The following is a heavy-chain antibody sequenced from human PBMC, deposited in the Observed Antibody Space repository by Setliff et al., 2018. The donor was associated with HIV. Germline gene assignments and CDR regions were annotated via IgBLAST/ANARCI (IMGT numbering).Heavy chain of an antibody. CDR2: IKNKKDGGTT. J-gene: IGHJ4*02. Sequence: GESLKISCATSGVTFWNAWMSWVRQVPGKGLEWVGRIKNKKDGGTTVYAAPVEGRFTISRDDSRSTLYLQMTSLKTGDTAVYYCITDPGDYADYWGQGTQVTVSS. CDR3: ITDPGDYADY. V-gene: IGHV3-15*01. D-gene: IGHD4-17*01. CDR1: GVTFWNAW.